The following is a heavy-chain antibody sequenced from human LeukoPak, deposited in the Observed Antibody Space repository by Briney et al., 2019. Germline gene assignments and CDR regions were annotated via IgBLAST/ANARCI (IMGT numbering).Heavy chain of an antibody. J-gene: IGHJ4*02. D-gene: IGHD3-3*01. CDR3: ARAIFGVVNHFDY. V-gene: IGHV3-33*01. CDR2: IWYDGSNE. CDR1: GFTFSSYG. Sequence: PGGSLRLSCAASGFTFSSYGMHWVRQAPGKRLEWVAVIWYDGSNEYYADSVKGRFTISRDNSKNTLYLQMNSLRAEDTAVYYCARAIFGVVNHFDYWGQGTLVTVSS.